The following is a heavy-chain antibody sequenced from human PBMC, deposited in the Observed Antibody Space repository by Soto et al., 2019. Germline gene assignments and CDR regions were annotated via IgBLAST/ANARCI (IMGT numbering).Heavy chain of an antibody. CDR2: GNWNDNK. CDR1: GFSLSTSGVG. CDR3: AHRRPTVITPIDY. D-gene: IGHD4-17*01. V-gene: IGHV2-5*01. J-gene: IGHJ4*02. Sequence: QITLKESGPTLVEPTQTLTLTCTFSGFSLSTSGVGVGWIRQPPGQALEWLAFGNWNDNKRYSPSLNSRLTITEDTSKNQVVLTTTNMDSVDTGRYYCAHRRPTVITPIDYWGQGTLVTVSS.